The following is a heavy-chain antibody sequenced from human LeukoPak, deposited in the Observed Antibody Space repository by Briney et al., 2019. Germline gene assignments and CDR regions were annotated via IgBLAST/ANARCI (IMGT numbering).Heavy chain of an antibody. Sequence: PSQTLSLTCTVSGGSISSGSHYWSWIRQPAGKGLDWIGRIYTSGSTIYNPSLKSRVTISVDTSMNQVSLKLSSVTAADTAVYYCATSRFSGGLGRFDPWGQGTLDTVSS. J-gene: IGHJ5*02. CDR2: IYTSGST. CDR1: GGSISSGSHY. V-gene: IGHV4-61*02. D-gene: IGHD3-10*01. CDR3: ATSRFSGGLGRFDP.